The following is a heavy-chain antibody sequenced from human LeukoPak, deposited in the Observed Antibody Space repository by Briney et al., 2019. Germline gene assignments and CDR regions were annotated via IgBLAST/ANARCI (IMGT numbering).Heavy chain of an antibody. Sequence: PGGSLRLSCAASGFTFSSYAMSWVRQAPGKGLEWVPAISGSGGSTYYADSVKGRFTISRDNSKNTLYLQMNSLRAEDTAVYYCAKVVSSGWYGGDYWGQGTLVTVSS. J-gene: IGHJ4*02. D-gene: IGHD6-19*01. CDR1: GFTFSSYA. CDR2: ISGSGGST. V-gene: IGHV3-23*01. CDR3: AKVVSSGWYGGDY.